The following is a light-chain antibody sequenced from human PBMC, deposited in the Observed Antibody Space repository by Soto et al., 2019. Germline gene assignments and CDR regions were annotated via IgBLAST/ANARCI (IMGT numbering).Light chain of an antibody. J-gene: IGLJ2*01. CDR1: SSDVGTYNL. Sequence: QSALTQPASVSGSPGESITISCTGTSSDVGTYNLVTWYQQHPGRVNNLILYEGNKRPSGVSSRFSASTSGNTASLTISGHQAEDEDDYFCCSYAPSRTLLFGGGTKLTVL. CDR3: CSYAPSRTLL. V-gene: IGLV2-23*01. CDR2: EGN.